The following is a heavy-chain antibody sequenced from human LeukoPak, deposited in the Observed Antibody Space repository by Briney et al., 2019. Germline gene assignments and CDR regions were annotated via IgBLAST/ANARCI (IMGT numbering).Heavy chain of an antibody. CDR1: AFTFSSYA. V-gene: IGHV3-23*01. CDR2: ISDSGDST. J-gene: IGHJ4*02. CDR3: EKDLDNGQWSNNLYYFDY. D-gene: IGHD6-19*01. Sequence: PGGSLRLSCAAPAFTFSSYAMRWVPQAPGEGLEWVSTISDSGDSTYHADSVRGRFTTSRDNSKNTLYLHINNLRAEDTAVYYCEKDLDNGQWSNNLYYFDYWGQGTLVTVSS.